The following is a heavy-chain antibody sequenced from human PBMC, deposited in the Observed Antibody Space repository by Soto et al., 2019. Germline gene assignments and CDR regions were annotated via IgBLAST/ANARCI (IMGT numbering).Heavy chain of an antibody. CDR3: ARLADIVVVVAATPYNYYMDV. Sequence: SETLSLTCTVSGGSISSSSYYWGWIRQPPGKGLEWIGSIYYSGSTYYNPSLKSRVTISVDTSKNQFSLKLSSVTAADTAVYYCARLADIVVVVAATPYNYYMDVWGKGTTVTVSS. J-gene: IGHJ6*03. CDR1: GGSISSSSYY. CDR2: IYYSGST. V-gene: IGHV4-39*01. D-gene: IGHD2-15*01.